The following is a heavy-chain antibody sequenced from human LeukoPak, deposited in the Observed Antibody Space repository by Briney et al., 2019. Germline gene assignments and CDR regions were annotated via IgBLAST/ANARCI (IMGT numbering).Heavy chain of an antibody. J-gene: IGHJ4*02. CDR3: ARDPVAGEPGEGKPKDY. CDR1: GFTVSSNY. Sequence: GGSLRLSCAASGFTVSSNYMSWVRQAPGKGLEWVSVIYSGGSTYYADSVKGRFTISRDNSKNTLYLQMNSLRAEDTAVYYCARDPVAGEPGEGKPKDYWGQGTLVTVSS. V-gene: IGHV3-66*02. CDR2: IYSGGST. D-gene: IGHD6-13*01.